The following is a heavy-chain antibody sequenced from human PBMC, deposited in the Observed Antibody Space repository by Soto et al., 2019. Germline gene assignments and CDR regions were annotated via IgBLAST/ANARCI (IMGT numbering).Heavy chain of an antibody. V-gene: IGHV1-69*12. J-gene: IGHJ6*02. D-gene: IGHD5-12*01. CDR3: ARCVDGYNYYYYYGMDV. Sequence: QVQLVQSGAEVKKPGSSVKVSCKASGGTFSSYAISWVRQAPGQGLEWMGGIIPIFGTANYAQKFQGRVTITADESTSTAYMELSSLRSEDTAVYYCARCVDGYNYYYYYGMDVWGQGTTVTVSS. CDR1: GGTFSSYA. CDR2: IIPIFGTA.